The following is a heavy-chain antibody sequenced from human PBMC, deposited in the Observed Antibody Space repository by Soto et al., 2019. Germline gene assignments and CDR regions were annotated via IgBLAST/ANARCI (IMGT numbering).Heavy chain of an antibody. CDR2: IYYSGST. CDR1: GGSISSSNYY. CDR3: ASFVGDCGATICRIKPFDY. Sequence: QLQLQESGPGLVKPSETLSLTCTVSGGSISSSNYYWGWIRQSPGKGLEWIGTIYYSGSTYYNPSLKSRVIISVDTSKNQFSLKLTSVIAADAAVYYCASFVGDCGATICRIKPFDYWGQGTLVTVSS. V-gene: IGHV4-39*01. J-gene: IGHJ4*02. D-gene: IGHD2-21*01.